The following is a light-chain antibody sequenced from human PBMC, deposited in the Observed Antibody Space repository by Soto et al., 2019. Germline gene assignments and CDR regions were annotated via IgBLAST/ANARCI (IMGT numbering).Light chain of an antibody. Sequence: DIQMTQSPSTLSASVGDRVTITCRASQSISSWLAWYQQKPGKAPKLLIYKASLLENGVPSRFSGSGSGTDFTLTISSLQPDDFATYYCQHSNTYSITFGQGTRLDIK. CDR3: QHSNTYSIT. CDR1: QSISSW. CDR2: KAS. J-gene: IGKJ5*01. V-gene: IGKV1-5*03.